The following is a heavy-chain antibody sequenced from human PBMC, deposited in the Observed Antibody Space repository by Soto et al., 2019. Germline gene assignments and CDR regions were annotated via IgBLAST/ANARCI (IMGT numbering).Heavy chain of an antibody. CDR1: GGTFSSYT. CDR2: IIPILGIA. Sequence: QVQLVQSGAEVKKPGSSVKVSCKASGGTFSSYTISWVRQAPGQGLEWMGRIIPILGIANSAQKFQGRVTITADKSTSTAYMELSSLRSEDTAVYYCASQNYYDSSGYYYYFDYWGQGTLVTVSS. J-gene: IGHJ4*02. D-gene: IGHD3-22*01. CDR3: ASQNYYDSSGYYYYFDY. V-gene: IGHV1-69*02.